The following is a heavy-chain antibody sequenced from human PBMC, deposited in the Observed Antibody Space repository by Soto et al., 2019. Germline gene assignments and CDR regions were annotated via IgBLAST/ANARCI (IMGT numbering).Heavy chain of an antibody. J-gene: IGHJ5*01. CDR2: IYYSGST. CDR1: GRSISSYY. Sequence: PAETLSLTGTVAGRSISSYYWSWIRQPPGKGLEWIGYIYYSGSTNYNPSLKSRVTISVDTSKNQFSLELSSVTAADTAVYYCARGGYCSGGRCSGG. V-gene: IGHV4-59*01. D-gene: IGHD2-15*01. CDR3: ARGGYCSGGRCS.